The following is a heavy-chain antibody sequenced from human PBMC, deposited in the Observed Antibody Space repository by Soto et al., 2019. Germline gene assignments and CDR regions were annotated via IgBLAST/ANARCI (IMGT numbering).Heavy chain of an antibody. Sequence: QVQLQESGPGLVKPSQTLSLTCTVSGGSISSGGYYWSWIRQHPGKGLEWIGYIYYSGSTYYNPSLKSRITRSVDTSKNQFPLKLSSVPAADTAGYYCARSSPVVTAPWGQGTLVTVSS. V-gene: IGHV4-31*03. J-gene: IGHJ5*02. CDR3: ARSSPVVTAP. D-gene: IGHD2-21*02. CDR2: IYYSGST. CDR1: GGSISSGGYY.